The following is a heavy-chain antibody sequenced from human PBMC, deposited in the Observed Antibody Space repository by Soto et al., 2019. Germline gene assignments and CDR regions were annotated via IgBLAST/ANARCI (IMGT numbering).Heavy chain of an antibody. CDR2: IIPIFGTA. J-gene: IGHJ4*02. CDR3: AREREMATHYFGY. V-gene: IGHV1-69*13. CDR1: GGTFSSYA. D-gene: IGHD5-12*01. Sequence: SVKVSCKASGGTFSSYAISWVRQAPGQGLEWMGGIIPIFGTANYAQKFQGRVTITADESASTAYMELSSLRSEDTAVYYCAREREMATHYFGYCGQGTLVTVSS.